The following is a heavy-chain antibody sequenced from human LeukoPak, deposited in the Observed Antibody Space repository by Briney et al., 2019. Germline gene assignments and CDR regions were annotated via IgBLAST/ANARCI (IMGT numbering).Heavy chain of an antibody. D-gene: IGHD3-3*01. J-gene: IGHJ4*02. CDR2: INHSGST. CDR3: ARGPMVTIFGVVKPRFDY. V-gene: IGHV4-34*01. CDR1: GGSFSGYY. Sequence: SETLSLTCAVYGGSFSGYYWSWIRQPPGKGLEWIGEINHSGSTNYNPPLKSRVTISVDTSKNQFSLKLSSVTAADTAVYYCARGPMVTIFGVVKPRFDYWGQGTLVTVSS.